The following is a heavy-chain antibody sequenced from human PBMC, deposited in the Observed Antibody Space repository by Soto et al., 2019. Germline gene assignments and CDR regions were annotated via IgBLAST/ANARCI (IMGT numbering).Heavy chain of an antibody. CDR2: IKSDERST. J-gene: IGHJ4*02. Sequence: EVQLVESGGGLVQPGGSLRLSCAASVFTFSTYWIHWVRQAPGEGLVWVSLIKSDERSTNYADSVRGRFTISRDNAKNTVYLQMRSLRAEDTAVYYCARSQGAYSSDHWGQGTQVTISS. CDR3: ARSQGAYSSDH. V-gene: IGHV3-74*01. CDR1: VFTFSTYW. D-gene: IGHD5-12*01.